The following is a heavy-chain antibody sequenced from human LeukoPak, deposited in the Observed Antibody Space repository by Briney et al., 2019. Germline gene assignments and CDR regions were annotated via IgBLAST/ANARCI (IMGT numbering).Heavy chain of an antibody. V-gene: IGHV4-34*01. CDR2: ISHNGKN. CDR3: ARLAKCTSTCRGKYWYFDV. J-gene: IGHJ2*01. CDR1: GGSFSGYI. Sequence: SETLSRNCAVYGGSFSGYIWGWIPQAPGKGLEWIGEISHNGKNTHSPSLKSRVNTSLDTTNNQFSLQLNSVTAAGPAVYYCARLAKCTSTCRGKYWYFDVWGRGTLVTVSS. D-gene: IGHD2-8*01.